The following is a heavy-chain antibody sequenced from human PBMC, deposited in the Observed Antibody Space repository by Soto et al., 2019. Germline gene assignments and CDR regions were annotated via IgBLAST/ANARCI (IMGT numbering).Heavy chain of an antibody. CDR3: TRGETSRSKVMAV. Sequence: YTFDCKSLYWRRHSPGQGLEWMGWVNPRNGDRKYAQKFQGRVTMTRDTTITTTYMDLSALTSDDTAVYYSTRGETSRSKVMAVLVQGSTVTVSS. D-gene: IGHD6-13*01. CDR2: VNPRNGDR. V-gene: IGHV1-2*02. J-gene: IGHJ6*01. CDR1: YTFDCKS.